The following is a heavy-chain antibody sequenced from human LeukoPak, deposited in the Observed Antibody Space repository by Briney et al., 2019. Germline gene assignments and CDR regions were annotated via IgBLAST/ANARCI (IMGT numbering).Heavy chain of an antibody. V-gene: IGHV3-48*01. Sequence: HTGGSLRLSCAASGFTFSSHSMNWVRQAPGKGLEWVSYISSSSSTIYYADSVKGRFTISRDNAKNSLYLQMNSLRAEDTAVYYCARGWVYSGYDLKAFDPWGQGTLVTVSS. CDR1: GFTFSSHS. D-gene: IGHD5-12*01. CDR2: ISSSSSTI. CDR3: ARGWVYSGYDLKAFDP. J-gene: IGHJ5*02.